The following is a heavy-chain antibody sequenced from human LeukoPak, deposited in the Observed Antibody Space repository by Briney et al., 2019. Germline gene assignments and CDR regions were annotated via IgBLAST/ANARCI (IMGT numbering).Heavy chain of an antibody. J-gene: IGHJ4*02. CDR2: ISYDGSNK. D-gene: IGHD3-9*01. V-gene: IGHV3-30-3*01. CDR3: ARDLLRYFDWSLRGYFDY. CDR1: GFTFSSYA. Sequence: GGSLRLSCAASGFTFSSYAMHWVRQAPGKGLEWVAVISYDGSNKYYADSVKGRFTISRDNSKNTLYLQMNSLRAEDTAVYYCARDLLRYFDWSLRGYFDYWGQGTLVTVSS.